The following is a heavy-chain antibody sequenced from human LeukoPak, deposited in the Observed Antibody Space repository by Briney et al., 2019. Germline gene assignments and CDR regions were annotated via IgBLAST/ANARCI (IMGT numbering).Heavy chain of an antibody. CDR1: GFTFSSYS. V-gene: IGHV3-21*01. Sequence: GGSLRLSCAASGFTFSSYSMNWVRQAPGKGLEWVSSISSSSSYIYYEDSVKGRFTISRDNAKNSLYLQMNSLRAEDTAVYYCARGDAYLDYWGQGTLVTVSS. J-gene: IGHJ4*02. CDR3: ARGDAYLDY. CDR2: ISSSSSYI. D-gene: IGHD2-21*02.